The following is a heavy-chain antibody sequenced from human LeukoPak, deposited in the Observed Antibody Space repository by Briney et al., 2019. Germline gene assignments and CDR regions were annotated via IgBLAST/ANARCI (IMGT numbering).Heavy chain of an antibody. J-gene: IGHJ3*02. D-gene: IGHD3-16*01. V-gene: IGHV3-66*01. Sequence: GGSLRLSCAASGFTFSSNWMSWVRQAPGKGLEWVSVIYSGGGTYYADSVKGRFTISRDNSKNTLYLQMNSLRAEDTAMYYCANELLGTFGVFDIWGQGTMVTVSS. CDR1: GFTFSSNW. CDR3: ANELLGTFGVFDI. CDR2: IYSGGGT.